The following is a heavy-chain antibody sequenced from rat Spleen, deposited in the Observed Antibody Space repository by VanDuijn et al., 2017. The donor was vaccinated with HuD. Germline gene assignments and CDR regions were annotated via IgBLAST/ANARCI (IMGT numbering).Heavy chain of an antibody. CDR2: ISYDGSST. V-gene: IGHV5-7*01. Sequence: EVQLVESGGGLVQPGRSLKLSCAASGFTFSDYNMAWVRQAPTKGLEWVATISYDGSSTYYRDSVKGRFTISRDNAKSTLYLQMDSLRSEDTATYYCARRLRAMDAWGQGASVTVSS. CDR1: GFTFSDYN. J-gene: IGHJ4*01. D-gene: IGHD3-1*01. CDR3: ARRLRAMDA.